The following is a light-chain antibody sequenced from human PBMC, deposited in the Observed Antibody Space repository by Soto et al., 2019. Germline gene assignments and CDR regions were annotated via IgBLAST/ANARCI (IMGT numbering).Light chain of an antibody. CDR2: SNN. Sequence: VLTQPPSASGTPGQRVTISCSGSNSNIGSNTVNWYQQLPGTAPKLLIYSNNQRPSGVPDRFSGSKSGTSASLAISGLQPEDEADYYCAAWDDSLSGYVFGTGNKVTVL. CDR1: NSNIGSNT. V-gene: IGLV1-44*01. J-gene: IGLJ1*01. CDR3: AAWDDSLSGYV.